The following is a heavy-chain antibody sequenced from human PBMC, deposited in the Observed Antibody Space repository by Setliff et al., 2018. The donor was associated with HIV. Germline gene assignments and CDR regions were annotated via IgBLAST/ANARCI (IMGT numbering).Heavy chain of an antibody. CDR1: GYSISSGYY. D-gene: IGHD3-22*01. CDR3: ARLLDLYYYDSSGPFDI. Sequence: SETLSLTCAVSGYSISSGYYWGWIRQPPGKGLEWIGSIYHSGSTYYNPSLKSRVTISVDTSKNQFSLKLSSVTAADTAVYYCARLLDLYYYDSSGPFDIWGQGTMVTV. J-gene: IGHJ3*02. V-gene: IGHV4-38-2*01. CDR2: IYHSGST.